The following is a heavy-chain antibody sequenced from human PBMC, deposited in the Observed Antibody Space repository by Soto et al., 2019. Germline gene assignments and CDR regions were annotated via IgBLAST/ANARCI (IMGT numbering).Heavy chain of an antibody. CDR2: ISYDGSNK. J-gene: IGHJ4*02. CDR3: AREGLHYDILTGYYPMGFDY. CDR1: GFTFSSYA. Sequence: PGGSLRLSCAASGFTFSSYAMHWVRQAPGKGLEWVAVISYDGSNKYYADSVKGRFTISRDNSKNTLYLQMNSLRAEDTAVYYCAREGLHYDILTGYYPMGFDYWGQGTLVTVSS. D-gene: IGHD3-9*01. V-gene: IGHV3-30-3*01.